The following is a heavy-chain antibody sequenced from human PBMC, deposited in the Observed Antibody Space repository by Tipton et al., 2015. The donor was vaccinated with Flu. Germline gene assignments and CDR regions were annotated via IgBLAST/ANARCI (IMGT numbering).Heavy chain of an antibody. CDR1: GFTFSSYS. CDR3: ARSVVPAAIDY. CDR2: ISSSSSYI. Sequence: AVSGFTFSSYSMNWVRQAPGKGLEWVSSISSSSSYIYYADTVKGRFTIPWDNAKNSLYLQMNSLRAEDTAVYYCARSVVPAAIDYWGQRTLVTVSS. D-gene: IGHD2-2*01. V-gene: IGHV3-21*01. J-gene: IGHJ4*02.